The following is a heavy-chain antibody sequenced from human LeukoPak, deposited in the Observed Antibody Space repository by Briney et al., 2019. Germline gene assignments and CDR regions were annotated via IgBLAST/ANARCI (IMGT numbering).Heavy chain of an antibody. CDR3: ARGGDLIAAASYYFDY. D-gene: IGHD6-13*01. V-gene: IGHV1-8*01. Sequence: ASVKVSCKASGYTFTSYDINWVRQATGQGLEWMGWMNPNSGNTGYAQKFQGRVTMTRNTSISTAYMELSSLRSEDTAVYYCARGGDLIAAASYYFDYWGQGTLVTVSS. CDR1: GYTFTSYD. CDR2: MNPNSGNT. J-gene: IGHJ4*02.